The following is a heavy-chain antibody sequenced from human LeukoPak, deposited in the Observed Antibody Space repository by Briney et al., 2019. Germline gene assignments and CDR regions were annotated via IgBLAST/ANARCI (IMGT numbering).Heavy chain of an antibody. J-gene: IGHJ4*02. Sequence: SQTLSLTCAVSGGSISSGGYSWSWIRQPPGKGLEWIGYIYHSGSTYYNPSLKSRVTISVDRSKNQFSLKLSALTAADTAVYYCARGGGYYDSSGYYHEPLFDYWGQGTLVTVSS. CDR3: ARGGGYYDSSGYYHEPLFDY. CDR1: GGSISSGGYS. V-gene: IGHV4-30-2*01. CDR2: IYHSGST. D-gene: IGHD3-22*01.